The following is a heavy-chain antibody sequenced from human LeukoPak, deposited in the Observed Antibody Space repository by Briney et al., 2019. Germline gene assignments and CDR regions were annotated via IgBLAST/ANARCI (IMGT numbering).Heavy chain of an antibody. D-gene: IGHD4-23*01. J-gene: IGHJ4*02. Sequence: SETLSLTCTVSGGSISSSSYYWGWIRRPPGKGLEWIGSIYYSGGTYYNPSLKSRVTISVDTSKNQFSLKLSSVTAADTAVYYCARRGNGLPPDYWGQGTLVTVSS. CDR2: IYYSGGT. CDR1: GGSISSSSYY. CDR3: ARRGNGLPPDY. V-gene: IGHV4-39*01.